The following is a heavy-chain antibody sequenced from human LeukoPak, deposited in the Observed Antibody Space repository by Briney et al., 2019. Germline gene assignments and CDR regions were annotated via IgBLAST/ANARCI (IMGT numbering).Heavy chain of an antibody. CDR2: IRRDGSVK. CDR3: ARLRHDFWSLGLDAFDI. J-gene: IGHJ3*02. D-gene: IGHD3-3*01. Sequence: PGGSLRLSCAASGFTFSTYWMSWVRQAPGKGLEWVANIRRDGSVKYYVDSVKGRFTISRDNAKNTLYLQMNSLRAEDTAVYYCARLRHDFWSLGLDAFDIWGQGTMVTVSS. CDR1: GFTFSTYW. V-gene: IGHV3-7*01.